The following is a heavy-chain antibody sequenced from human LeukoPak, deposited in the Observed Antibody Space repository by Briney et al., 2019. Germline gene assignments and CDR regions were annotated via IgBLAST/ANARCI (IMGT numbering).Heavy chain of an antibody. Sequence: SDTLSLTCTVSGGSVSSVSYYWSWIRQPPGKGLEWIGYIYYSGSTKYNPSLKSRVTISIDTSKNQFSLKLSSVTAADTAMYYCAGVVGGSYSMDVWGQGTTVTVSS. CDR1: GGSVSSVSYY. D-gene: IGHD1-26*01. J-gene: IGHJ6*03. CDR2: IYYSGST. CDR3: AGVVGGSYSMDV. V-gene: IGHV4-61*01.